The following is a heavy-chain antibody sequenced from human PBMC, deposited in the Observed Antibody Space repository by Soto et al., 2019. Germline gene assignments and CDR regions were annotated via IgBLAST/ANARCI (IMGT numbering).Heavy chain of an antibody. V-gene: IGHV4-30-2*01. J-gene: IGHJ4*02. CDR3: AAGGGLPRYY. D-gene: IGHD5-12*01. Sequence: QLQLQESGSGLVKPSQTLSLTCAVSGGSISSGGYSWSWLRQPPGKGLEWIGYIYHSGSTYYNPSLKSRVTIAVDRSKNQFSLQLSSATAADTAVYYCAAGGGLPRYYWGQGTLVTVSS. CDR2: IYHSGST. CDR1: GGSISSGGYS.